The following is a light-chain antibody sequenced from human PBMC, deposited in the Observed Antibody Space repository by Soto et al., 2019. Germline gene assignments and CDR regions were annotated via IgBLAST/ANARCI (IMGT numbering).Light chain of an antibody. Sequence: QSVLTQPPSVSAAPGQRVTISYSGSSSSIGNNYVSWYQHLPGTAPKLLIYETNKRPSGISDRFSGSKSGTSATLGITGLQTGDEADYYCGTWDSSLSADVFGTGTKVTVL. J-gene: IGLJ1*01. CDR1: SSSIGNNY. V-gene: IGLV1-51*02. CDR2: ETN. CDR3: GTWDSSLSADV.